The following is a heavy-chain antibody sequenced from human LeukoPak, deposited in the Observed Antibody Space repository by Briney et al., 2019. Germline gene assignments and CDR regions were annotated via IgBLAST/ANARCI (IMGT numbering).Heavy chain of an antibody. CDR2: IYYSGST. V-gene: IGHV4-31*03. Sequence: PSETLSLTCTRSDGSISSGGYYWSWIRQHPGKGLEWIGYIYYSGSTYYNPSLKSRVTISVDTSKNQFSLKLSSVTAADTAVYYCARVSSGWLYYFDYWGQGTLVTVSS. CDR1: DGSISSGGYY. D-gene: IGHD6-19*01. CDR3: ARVSSGWLYYFDY. J-gene: IGHJ4*02.